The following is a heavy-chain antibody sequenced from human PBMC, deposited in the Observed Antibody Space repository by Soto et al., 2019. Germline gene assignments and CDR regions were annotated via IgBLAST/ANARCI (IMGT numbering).Heavy chain of an antibody. CDR2: IFPSDSDI. D-gene: IGHD3-22*01. CDR3: ARKDKSGYFNWFDP. V-gene: IGHV5-51*01. CDR1: GYRFTSYW. J-gene: IGHJ5*02. Sequence: GESLKISCRTSGYRFTSYWIAWVRQMPGKGLEWMGIIFPSDSDIRYSPSFQGQVTISADRSTSTVFLQWASLKASDTAVYFCARKDKSGYFNWFDPWGQGTLVTVSS.